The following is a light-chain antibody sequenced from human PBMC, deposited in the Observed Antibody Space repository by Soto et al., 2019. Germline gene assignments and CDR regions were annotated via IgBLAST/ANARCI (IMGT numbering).Light chain of an antibody. J-gene: IGKJ1*01. CDR2: GAS. CDR1: ESMSNC. CDR3: QQTYIAPWT. V-gene: IGKV1-5*01. Sequence: DIQMPQSPSTLSASVGDSVPITCRASESMSNCLAWYQQKPGKATKLLISGASSLQSGVPSRFSGSASGTEFTLTISSLQPEDFATYYCQQTYIAPWTVGQGTKVDI.